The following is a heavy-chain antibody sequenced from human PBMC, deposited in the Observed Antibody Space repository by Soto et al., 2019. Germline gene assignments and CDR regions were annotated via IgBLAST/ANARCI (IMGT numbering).Heavy chain of an antibody. Sequence: GGSLRLSCAASGFTFSSYSMNWVRQAPGKGLEWVSSISSSSSYIYYADSVKGRFTISRDNAKNSLYLQMNSLRAEDTAVYYCARDGDIVLMVYAPYYYYGMDVWGQGTTVT. CDR3: ARDGDIVLMVYAPYYYYGMDV. CDR2: ISSSSSYI. CDR1: GFTFSSYS. V-gene: IGHV3-21*01. J-gene: IGHJ6*02. D-gene: IGHD2-8*01.